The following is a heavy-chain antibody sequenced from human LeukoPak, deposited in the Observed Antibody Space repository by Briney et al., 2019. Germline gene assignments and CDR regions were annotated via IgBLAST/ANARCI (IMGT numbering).Heavy chain of an antibody. V-gene: IGHV1-69*13. CDR1: GGTFSSYA. Sequence: SVKVSCKASGGTFSSYAISWVRQAPGQGLEWMGGIIPIFGTANYAQKFQGRVTITADESTSTAYMELSSLRSEDTAVYYCARGAYYYYGMDVWGQGTTVTVSS. CDR2: IIPIFGTA. CDR3: ARGAYYYYGMDV. J-gene: IGHJ6*02.